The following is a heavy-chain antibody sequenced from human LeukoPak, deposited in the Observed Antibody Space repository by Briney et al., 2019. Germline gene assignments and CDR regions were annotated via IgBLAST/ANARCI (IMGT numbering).Heavy chain of an antibody. J-gene: IGHJ4*02. Sequence: PGGSLRLSCAASGFTFSSYWMSWVRQAPGKGLEWVANIKQDGSEKYYVDSVKGRFTIPRDNAKNSLYLQMNSLRAEDTAVYYCARARYYYDSSGYFDYWSQGTLVTVSS. D-gene: IGHD3-22*01. CDR3: ARARYYYDSSGYFDY. V-gene: IGHV3-7*01. CDR2: IKQDGSEK. CDR1: GFTFSSYW.